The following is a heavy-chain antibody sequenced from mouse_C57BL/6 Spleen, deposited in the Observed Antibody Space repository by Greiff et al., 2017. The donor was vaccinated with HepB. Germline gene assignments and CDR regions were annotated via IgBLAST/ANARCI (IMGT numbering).Heavy chain of an antibody. V-gene: IGHV6-3*01. CDR2: IRLKSDNYAT. J-gene: IGHJ4*01. D-gene: IGHD1-1*01. Sequence: EVKVEESGGGLVQPGGSMKLSCVASGFTFSNYWMNWVRQSPEKGLEWVAQIRLKSDNYATHYAESVKGRFTISRDESKSSVYLQMNNLRAEDTGIYYCTTTVVAFYAMDYWGQGTSVTVSS. CDR3: TTTVVAFYAMDY. CDR1: GFTFSNYW.